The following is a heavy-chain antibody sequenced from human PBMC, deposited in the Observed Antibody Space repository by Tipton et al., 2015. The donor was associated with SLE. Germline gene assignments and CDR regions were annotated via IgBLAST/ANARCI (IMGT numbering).Heavy chain of an antibody. CDR3: SRGRGGAFDM. Sequence: TLSLTCAVYGGSLSGHYWTWIRQPPGKGLEWIGEINQSGSTNYNPSLKSRVTISVDTSKNQFFLKLTSVTAADTAVYFCSRGRGGAFDMWGQGTMVTVSS. J-gene: IGHJ3*02. CDR2: INQSGST. D-gene: IGHD3-10*01. CDR1: GGSLSGHY. V-gene: IGHV4-34*01.